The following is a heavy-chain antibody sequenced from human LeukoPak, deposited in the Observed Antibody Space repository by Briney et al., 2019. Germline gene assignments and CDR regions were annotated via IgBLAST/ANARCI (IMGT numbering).Heavy chain of an antibody. CDR3: ARRVAYGSGGRYYYHGR. CDR1: GGSISSSSYY. CDR2: VYYSGST. D-gene: IGHD3-10*01. Sequence: TPSETLSLTCTVSGGSISSSSYYWGWVRQPPGKGLEWIGSVYYSGSTYFNPSLKSRVTISVDTSKNQFSLKLSSVTATDTAVYYCARRVAYGSGGRYYYHGRLGQRDHGHHLL. J-gene: IGHJ6*03. V-gene: IGHV4-39*01.